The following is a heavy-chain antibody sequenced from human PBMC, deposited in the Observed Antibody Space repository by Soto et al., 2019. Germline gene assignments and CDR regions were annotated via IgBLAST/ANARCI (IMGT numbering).Heavy chain of an antibody. J-gene: IGHJ4*02. D-gene: IGHD5-12*01. V-gene: IGHV4-59*01. CDR1: GGSISSYY. CDR2: IYYSGST. Sequence: LSLTCTVSGGSISSYYWSWIRQPPGKGLEWIGYIYYSGSTNYNPSLKSRVTISVDTSKNQFSLKLSSVTAADTAAYYCARGYSGYDGLDYWGQGTLVTVSS. CDR3: ARGYSGYDGLDY.